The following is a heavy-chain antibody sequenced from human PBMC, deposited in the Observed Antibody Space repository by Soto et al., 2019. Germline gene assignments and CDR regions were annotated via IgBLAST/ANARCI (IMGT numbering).Heavy chain of an antibody. D-gene: IGHD3-22*01. Sequence: GESLKISCNGSGYSFTIYWIGLVLQMPGKGLDWMGIIYPGDSDTRYSPSFQGQVTISADKSISTAYLQWSSLKASDTAMYYCARRSANYYDSSGYYFDAFDIWGQGTMVTVSS. CDR3: ARRSANYYDSSGYYFDAFDI. CDR2: IYPGDSDT. J-gene: IGHJ3*02. V-gene: IGHV5-51*01. CDR1: GYSFTIYW.